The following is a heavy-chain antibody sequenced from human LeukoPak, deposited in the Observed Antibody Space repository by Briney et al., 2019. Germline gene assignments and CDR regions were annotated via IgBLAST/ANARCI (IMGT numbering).Heavy chain of an antibody. Sequence: ASVTVSCTASGYTLTSYGISWVRQAPGQGLEWMGWISAYNGNTNYAQKLQGRVTMTTDPSTSTAYMDLRSLRSDDTAVYYCARDHLDIVPTIYSFWGQGTLVTVSS. V-gene: IGHV1-18*01. CDR1: GYTLTSYG. CDR2: ISAYNGNT. CDR3: ARDHLDIVPTIYSF. J-gene: IGHJ4*02. D-gene: IGHD5-12*01.